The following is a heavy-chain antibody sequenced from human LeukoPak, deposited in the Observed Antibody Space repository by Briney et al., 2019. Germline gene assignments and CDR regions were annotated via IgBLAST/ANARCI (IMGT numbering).Heavy chain of an antibody. CDR3: ARDRRYYDSSGYIRGFDY. V-gene: IGHV4-4*02. J-gene: IGHJ4*02. D-gene: IGHD3-22*01. CDR2: IFHSGST. CDR1: SDSIFTSNW. Sequence: PSETLSLTCTVSSDSIFTSNWWSWVRQPPGKGLEWIGQIFHSGSTSYSPSLKSRVTISMDKSKNQISLRLTSVTAADTAVYYCARDRRYYDSSGYIRGFDYWGQGTLVTVSS.